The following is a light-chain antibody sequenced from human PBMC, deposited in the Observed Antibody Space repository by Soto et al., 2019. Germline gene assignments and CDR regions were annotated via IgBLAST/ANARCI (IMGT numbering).Light chain of an antibody. CDR2: AGS. CDR1: QSLLHSNGYNY. Sequence: DIVMTQSPLSLPVTPGEPASISCRSSQSLLHSNGYNYLDWYLQKPGQSPQLLIYAGSNRASGVPDRFSGSGSATDFTLKISRVEAEDVGTYYFMQAVQTPRTCGPGTKLEIK. V-gene: IGKV2-28*01. J-gene: IGKJ2*01. CDR3: MQAVQTPRT.